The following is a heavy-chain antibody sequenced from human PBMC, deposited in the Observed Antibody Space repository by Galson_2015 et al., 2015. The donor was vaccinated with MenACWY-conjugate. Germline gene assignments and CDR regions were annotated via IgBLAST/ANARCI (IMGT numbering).Heavy chain of an antibody. V-gene: IGHV4-39*01. CDR2: T. CDR3: ARRRPRDIGGGFDI. Sequence: TYHNPSLKNRITTSVDTSKNQFPLNLASVTAADTALYYCARRRPRDIGGGFDIWGQGTLVTVSS. J-gene: IGHJ3*02. D-gene: IGHD2-15*01.